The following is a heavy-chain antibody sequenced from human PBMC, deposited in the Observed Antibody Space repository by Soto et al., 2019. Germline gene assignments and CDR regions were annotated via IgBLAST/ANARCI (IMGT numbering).Heavy chain of an antibody. CDR3: ARGRIYGSGSYYHPVDY. J-gene: IGHJ4*02. CDR2: INHSGST. CDR1: GGSFSGYY. Sequence: PSETLSLTCAVYGGSFSGYYWSWIRQPPGKGLEWIGVINHSGSTNYNPSLKSRVTISVDTSKNQFSLKLSSVTAADTAVYYCARGRIYGSGSYYHPVDYWGQGTLVTVSS. D-gene: IGHD3-10*01. V-gene: IGHV4-34*01.